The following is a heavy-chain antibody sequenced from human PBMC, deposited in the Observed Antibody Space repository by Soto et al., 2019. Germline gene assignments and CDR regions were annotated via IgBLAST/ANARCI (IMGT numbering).Heavy chain of an antibody. D-gene: IGHD1-1*01. V-gene: IGHV3-74*01. CDR3: ASTTQSYYYGMDV. CDR1: GFTFSSYW. CDR2: INSDGSST. Sequence: PGGSLRLSCAASGFTFSSYWMHWVRQAPGKGLVWVTRINSDGSSTSYADSVKGRFTISRDNAKNTLYLQMNSLRAEDTAVYYCASTTQSYYYGMDVWGQGPTVPVSS. J-gene: IGHJ6*02.